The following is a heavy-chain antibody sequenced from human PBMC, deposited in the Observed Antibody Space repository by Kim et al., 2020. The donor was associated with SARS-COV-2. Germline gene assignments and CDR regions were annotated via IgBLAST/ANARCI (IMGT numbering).Heavy chain of an antibody. V-gene: IGHV5-10-1*01. CDR1: GYSFTSYW. CDR3: ARHPIGGYSSYYYYGMDV. J-gene: IGHJ6*02. D-gene: IGHD5-12*01. CDR2: IDPSDSYT. Sequence: GESLKISCKGSGYSFTSYWISWVRQMPGKGLEWMGRIDPSDSYTNYSPSFQGHVTISADKSISTAYLQWSSLKASDTAMYYCARHPIGGYSSYYYYGMDVWGQGTTVTVSS.